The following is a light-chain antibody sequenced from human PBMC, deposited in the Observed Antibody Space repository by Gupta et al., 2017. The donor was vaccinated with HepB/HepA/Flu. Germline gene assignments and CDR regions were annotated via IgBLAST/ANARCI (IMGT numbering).Light chain of an antibody. J-gene: IGKJ4*02. Sequence: EIVMTQSPATLSVSPGERATLSCRASQSVSSNLAWYQQKPGQAPRLLIYGASTRATGIPARFSGSGSGTEFTLTISSLQSEDFAVYYCQQDNNWPNAFGGGTKVEIK. CDR3: QQDNNWPNA. CDR1: QSVSSN. CDR2: GAS. V-gene: IGKV3-15*01.